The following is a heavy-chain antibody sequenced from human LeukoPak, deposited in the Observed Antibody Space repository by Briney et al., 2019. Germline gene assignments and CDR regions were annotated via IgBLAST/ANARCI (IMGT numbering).Heavy chain of an antibody. CDR2: ISPTGSTT. D-gene: IGHD6-13*01. CDR3: ARGPSSNWSGLDF. V-gene: IGHV3-74*01. Sequence: GGSLRLSCAASGLSFSGHWMHWARQLPGKGLVWVSRISPTGSTTSYADSVKGRFTVSRGNAKNTLYLQVNNLRAEDTAVYYCARGPSSNWSGLDFWGQGTLLTVSS. J-gene: IGHJ4*02. CDR1: GLSFSGHW.